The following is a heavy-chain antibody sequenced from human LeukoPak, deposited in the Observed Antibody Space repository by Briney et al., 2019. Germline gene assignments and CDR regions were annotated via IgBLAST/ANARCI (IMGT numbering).Heavy chain of an antibody. CDR3: ARRGGKNYGDYLLYYYYMDV. CDR2: ISTYNGDT. Sequence: ASVKVSCKASGYTFSSYGISWVRQAPGQGLEWMGWISTYNGDTHYAQKFQGRVTMTTDTSTSTAYMELRSLRSDDTAMYYCARRGGKNYGDYLLYYYYMDVWGKGTTDTISS. CDR1: GYTFSSYG. V-gene: IGHV1-18*01. J-gene: IGHJ6*03. D-gene: IGHD4-17*01.